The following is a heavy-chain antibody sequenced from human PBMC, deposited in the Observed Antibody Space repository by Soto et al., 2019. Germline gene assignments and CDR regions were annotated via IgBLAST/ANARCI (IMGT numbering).Heavy chain of an antibody. CDR1: GGTFSSYA. CDR3: ASSVLRYFDSYLEAYYYGMDV. D-gene: IGHD3-9*01. V-gene: IGHV1-69*01. CDR2: IIPIFGTA. J-gene: IGHJ6*02. Sequence: QVQLVQSGAEVKKPGSSVKVSCKASGGTFSSYAISWVRQAPGQGLEWMGGIIPIFGTANYPQKFQGRVTITADESTSAASMELSSIRSEDTSVYYCASSVLRYFDSYLEAYYYGMDVWCQGTTVTVSS.